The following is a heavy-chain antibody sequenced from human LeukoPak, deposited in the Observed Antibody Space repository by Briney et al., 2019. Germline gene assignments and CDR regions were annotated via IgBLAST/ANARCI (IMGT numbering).Heavy chain of an antibody. CDR1: GGSISSYY. V-gene: IGHV4-59*01. CDR3: ARAASNYDFWSGYYSGGFDY. D-gene: IGHD3-3*01. J-gene: IGHJ4*02. CDR2: IYYSGST. Sequence: SETLSLTCTVSGGSISSYYWSWIRQPPGKGLEWIGYIYYSGSTNYNPSLKSRVTISVDTSKNQFSLKLSSVTAADTAVYYCARAASNYDFWSGYYSGGFDYWGQGTLVTVSS.